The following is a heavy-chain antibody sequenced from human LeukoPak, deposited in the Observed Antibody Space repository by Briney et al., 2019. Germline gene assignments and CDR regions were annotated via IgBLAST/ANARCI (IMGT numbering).Heavy chain of an antibody. CDR1: GFTFSSFG. CDR2: ISYDGNNK. Sequence: GGSLRHSCAASGFTFSSFGMHWVRQAPGKGLEWVAVISYDGNNKYYADSVKGRFTISRDNSKNTLYLQMNSLRAEDTAVYYCAKHYEAYYGGACYSHFDYWGQGTLVTVSS. CDR3: AKHYEAYYGGACYSHFDY. V-gene: IGHV3-30*18. D-gene: IGHD2-21*02. J-gene: IGHJ4*02.